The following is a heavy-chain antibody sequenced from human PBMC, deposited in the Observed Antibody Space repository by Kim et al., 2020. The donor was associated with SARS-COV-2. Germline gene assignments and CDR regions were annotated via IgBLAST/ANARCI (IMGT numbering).Heavy chain of an antibody. J-gene: IGHJ6*02. CDR3: ARGRGVSGGGKHYYYYGMCV. D-gene: IGHD2-15*01. Sequence: GGSLRLSCAASGFTFSSYGMHWVRQAPGKGLEWVAVIWYDGGNKYYADSVKGRFTISRDNSKNTLYLQMNSLRAEDTAVYYCARGRGVSGGGKHYYYYGMCVWGPGTTVTVSS. V-gene: IGHV3-33*01. CDR1: GFTFSSYG. CDR2: IWYDGGNK.